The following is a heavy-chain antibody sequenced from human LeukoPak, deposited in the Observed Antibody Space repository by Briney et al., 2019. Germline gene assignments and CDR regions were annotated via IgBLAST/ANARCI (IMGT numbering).Heavy chain of an antibody. CDR1: GGSISSSSYY. J-gene: IGHJ4*02. D-gene: IGHD3-16*01. Sequence: PSETLSLTCTVSGGSISSSSYYWGWIRQPPGKGLEWIGYIYHSGSTYYNPSLKSRVTISVDRSKNQFSLKLSSVTAADTAVYYCARERLKGVFDYWGQGTLVTVSS. CDR3: ARERLKGVFDY. V-gene: IGHV4-39*07. CDR2: IYHSGST.